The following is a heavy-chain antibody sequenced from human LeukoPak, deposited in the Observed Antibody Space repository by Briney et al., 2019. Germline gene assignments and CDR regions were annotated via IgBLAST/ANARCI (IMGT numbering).Heavy chain of an antibody. CDR2: IYYSGST. Sequence: SETLSLTCTVSGGSISSYYWSWIRQPPGKGLEWIGYIYYSGSTNYNPSLKSRVTMSVDTSKNQFSLKLSSVTAADTAVYYCAREVSAGWRSSGSPSSSGKFDYWGQGTLVTVSS. CDR3: AREVSAGWRSSGSPSSSGKFDY. D-gene: IGHD3-22*01. J-gene: IGHJ4*02. CDR1: GGSISSYY. V-gene: IGHV4-59*12.